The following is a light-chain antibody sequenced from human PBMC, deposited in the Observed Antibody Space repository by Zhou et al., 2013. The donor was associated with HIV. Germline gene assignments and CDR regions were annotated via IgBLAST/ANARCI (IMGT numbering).Light chain of an antibody. Sequence: EVVLTQSPATLSLSPGERATLSCRASQSVGYELAWYQHKRGQAPSLIIYDASNRATGAPARFSGSGSGTDFNLTITRLEPEDFALYFCQQYASSITFGGGTNVQLK. J-gene: IGKJ4*01. V-gene: IGKV3-11*01. CDR1: QSVGYE. CDR2: DAS. CDR3: QQYASSIT.